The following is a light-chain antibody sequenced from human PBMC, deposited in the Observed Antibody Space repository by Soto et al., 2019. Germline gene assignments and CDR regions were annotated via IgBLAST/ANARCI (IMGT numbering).Light chain of an antibody. CDR2: EVS. CDR1: SSDVGGYNY. Sequence: QSALTQPPSASGSPGQSVTISCTGTSSDVGGYNYVSWYQQHPGKAPKVMIYEVSKRPPGVPDRFSGSKSGNTASLTVSGLQVEDEADYYCCSYAGTNVLFVFGTGTKLTVL. CDR3: CSYAGTNVLFV. V-gene: IGLV2-8*01. J-gene: IGLJ1*01.